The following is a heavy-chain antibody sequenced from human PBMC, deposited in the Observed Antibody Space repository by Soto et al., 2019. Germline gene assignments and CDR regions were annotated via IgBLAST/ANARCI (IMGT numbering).Heavy chain of an antibody. CDR2: IYPGDSDT. Sequence: PGESLKISCKGSGYSFTSYWIGWVRQMPGKGLEWRGIIYPGDSDTRYSPSFQGQVTISADTSISTAYLQWSSLKASDTAMYYCARHVEQQLGPYYYGMDVWGQGTTVTVSS. CDR1: GYSFTSYW. J-gene: IGHJ6*02. CDR3: ARHVEQQLGPYYYGMDV. D-gene: IGHD6-13*01. V-gene: IGHV5-51*01.